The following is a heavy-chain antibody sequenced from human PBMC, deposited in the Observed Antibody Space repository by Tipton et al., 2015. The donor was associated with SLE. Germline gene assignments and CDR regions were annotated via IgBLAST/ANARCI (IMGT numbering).Heavy chain of an antibody. V-gene: IGHV3-21*04. CDR2: ISSSSSYI. Sequence: SLRLSCAASGFSFSGFWMSWVRQAPGKGLEWVSSISSSSSYIYYADSVKGRFTISRDNSKNTLYLQMYSLRAEDTAVYYCARDLSSSWYDYYYYMDVWGKGTTVTVSS. D-gene: IGHD6-13*01. J-gene: IGHJ6*03. CDR1: GFSFSGFW. CDR3: ARDLSSSWYDYYYYMDV.